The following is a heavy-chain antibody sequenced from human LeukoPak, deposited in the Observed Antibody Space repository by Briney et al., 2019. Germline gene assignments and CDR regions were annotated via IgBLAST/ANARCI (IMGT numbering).Heavy chain of an antibody. Sequence: ASVKVSCKASGYTFTGYYMHWVRQAPGQGLEWMGWINPNSGGTNYARKFQGRVTMTRDTSISTAYMELSRLRSDDTAVYYCARARGIVVPSPFDYWGQGTLVTVSS. J-gene: IGHJ4*02. D-gene: IGHD2-2*01. CDR1: GYTFTGYY. CDR2: INPNSGGT. CDR3: ARARGIVVPSPFDY. V-gene: IGHV1-2*02.